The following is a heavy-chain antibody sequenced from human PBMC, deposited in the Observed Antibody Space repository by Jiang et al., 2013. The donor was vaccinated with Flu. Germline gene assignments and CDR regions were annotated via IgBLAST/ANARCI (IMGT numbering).Heavy chain of an antibody. CDR1: GESISSSPYY. Sequence: TLSLTCTVSGESISSSPYYWGWVRQPPGKGLEWIGTTYATGSTHYKPSLKSRVTISVDTSKNQFSLKVASVTAADTAVYYCVRPGSGYSIDFWGQGILVAVSS. CDR2: TYATGST. D-gene: IGHD3-22*01. J-gene: IGHJ4*02. V-gene: IGHV4-39*01. CDR3: VRPGSGYSIDF.